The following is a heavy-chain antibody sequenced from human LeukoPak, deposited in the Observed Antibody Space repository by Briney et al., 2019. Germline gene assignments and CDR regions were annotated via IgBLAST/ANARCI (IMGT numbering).Heavy chain of an antibody. CDR3: ARINWGFRTPQYYFDY. CDR2: IDWDDDK. D-gene: IGHD3-16*01. CDR1: GFPLSTSGMC. Sequence: SGPALVKSTQTLTLTCTFSGFPLSTSGMCVSWIRQPPGKALEWLARIDWDDDKYYSTSLKTRLTISKDTSKNQVVLTMTNFDPAAATTYYCARINWGFRTPQYYFDYWGQGTLVTVSS. J-gene: IGHJ4*02. V-gene: IGHV2-70*11.